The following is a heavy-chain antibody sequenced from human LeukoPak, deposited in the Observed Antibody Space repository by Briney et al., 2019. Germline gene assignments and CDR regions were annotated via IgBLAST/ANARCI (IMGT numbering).Heavy chain of an antibody. CDR1: GGSITGYY. Sequence: SETLSLTCTVSGGSITGYYWNWLRQPAGQGLEWLGRVYSSGVGNYNPSLTSRVTMSVDTSKNQFSLKLTSLTAADTAVSYCAREEFLHEIDSSGYFVYWGQGTLVTVSS. D-gene: IGHD3-22*01. CDR2: VYSSGVG. J-gene: IGHJ4*02. CDR3: AREEFLHEIDSSGYFVY. V-gene: IGHV4-4*07.